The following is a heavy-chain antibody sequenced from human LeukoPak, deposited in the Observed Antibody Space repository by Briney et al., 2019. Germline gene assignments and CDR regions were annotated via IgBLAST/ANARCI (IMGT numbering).Heavy chain of an antibody. CDR2: ISGSGGST. Sequence: PGGSLRLSCAASGFTFSSYAMSWVRQTPGKGLEWVSVISGSGGSTYYADSVKGRFTISRDNSKNTLYLQMNSLRAEDTAVYYCAKARDFADYFDYWGQGTLVTVSS. CDR3: AKARDFADYFDY. CDR1: GFTFSSYA. D-gene: IGHD3-3*01. V-gene: IGHV3-23*01. J-gene: IGHJ4*02.